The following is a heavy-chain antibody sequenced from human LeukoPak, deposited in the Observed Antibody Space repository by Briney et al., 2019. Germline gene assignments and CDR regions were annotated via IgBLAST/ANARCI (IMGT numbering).Heavy chain of an antibody. CDR1: GFTFSSYG. D-gene: IGHD1-26*01. J-gene: IGHJ4*02. V-gene: IGHV3-23*01. CDR2: ISGSGGST. Sequence: GGTLRLSCAASGFTFSSYGMSWVRQAPGKGLEWVSAISGSGGSTYYADSVKGRFTISRDNSKNTLYLQMDSLRAEDTAVYYCARGWASEAFDYWGQGTLVTVSS. CDR3: ARGWASEAFDY.